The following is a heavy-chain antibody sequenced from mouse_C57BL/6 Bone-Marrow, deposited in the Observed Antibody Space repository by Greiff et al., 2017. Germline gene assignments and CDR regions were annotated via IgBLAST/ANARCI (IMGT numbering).Heavy chain of an antibody. CDR1: GYTFTSYW. V-gene: IGHV1-64*01. J-gene: IGHJ3*01. D-gene: IGHD1-1*01. CDR2: IHPNSGST. Sequence: QVQLQQPGAELVKPGASVKLSCKASGYTFTSYWMHWVKQRPGQGLEWIGMIHPNSGSTNYNEKFKSKATLPVDKSSRTAYMQLSSLTSEDSAVYYCARDYGSSSWFAYWGQGTLVTVSA. CDR3: ARDYGSSSWFAY.